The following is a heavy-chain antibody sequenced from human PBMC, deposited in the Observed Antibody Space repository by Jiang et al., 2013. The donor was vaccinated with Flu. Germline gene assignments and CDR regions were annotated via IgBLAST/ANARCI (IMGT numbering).Heavy chain of an antibody. D-gene: IGHD3-3*01. V-gene: IGHV1-69*09. CDR2: TIPILHIA. Sequence: VQLVESGAEVKKPGSSVKVSCKASGGTFSSYAISWVRQAPGQGLEWMGRTIPILHIANYAQKFQGRVTITADKPTSTAYMELSSLRSEDTAVYYCAREDTIWGQGTLVTVSS. CDR3: AREDTI. J-gene: IGHJ4*02. CDR1: GGTFSSYA.